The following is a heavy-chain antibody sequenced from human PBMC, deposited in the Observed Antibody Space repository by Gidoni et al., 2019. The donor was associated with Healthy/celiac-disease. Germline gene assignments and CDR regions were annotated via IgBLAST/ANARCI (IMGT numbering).Heavy chain of an antibody. D-gene: IGHD5-12*01. CDR1: GFTFSSYG. CDR3: GRAGGYDSRPQDY. V-gene: IGHV3-33*01. Sequence: QMQLVESGGGVVQPGRSLRLSWAASGFTFSSYGMHWVRQDPGKGLEWVAVIWYDGSNKYYADSVKGRFTISRDNSKNTLYLQMNSLRAEDTAVYYCGRAGGYDSRPQDYWGQGTLVTVSS. J-gene: IGHJ4*02. CDR2: IWYDGSNK.